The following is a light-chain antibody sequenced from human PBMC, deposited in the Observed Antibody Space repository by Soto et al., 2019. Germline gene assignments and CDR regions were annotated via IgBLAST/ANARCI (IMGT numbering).Light chain of an antibody. CDR2: EVS. V-gene: IGLV2-14*01. CDR1: SSDVGGYNY. J-gene: IGLJ1*01. Sequence: QSALTQPASVSGSPGQSITISCTGTSSDVGGYNYVSWYQQYPGNAPKLMIYEVSNRPSGVSDRFSGSKSDNTASLTISGLQAEDEADYYCSSYTSTTTPLVFGTGTKVTVL. CDR3: SSYTSTTTPLV.